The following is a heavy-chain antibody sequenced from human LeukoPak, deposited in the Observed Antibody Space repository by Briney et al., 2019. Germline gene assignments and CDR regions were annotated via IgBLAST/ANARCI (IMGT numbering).Heavy chain of an antibody. Sequence: GGSLRLSCAASGFTFSRYSLNWVRQAPGKGLEWLSSISSSIYIYYADSVKGRFTISRDNARKSLYLEMNSLTAEDTAVYYCAREEGGKLGIDYYFDYWGQGTLVTVSS. CDR3: AREEGGKLGIDYYFDY. CDR1: GFTFSRYS. V-gene: IGHV3-21*01. D-gene: IGHD7-27*01. CDR2: ISSSIYI. J-gene: IGHJ4*02.